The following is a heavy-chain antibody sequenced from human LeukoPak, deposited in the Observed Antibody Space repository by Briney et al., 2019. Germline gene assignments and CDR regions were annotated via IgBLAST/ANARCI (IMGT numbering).Heavy chain of an antibody. V-gene: IGHV6-1*01. CDR2: TYYWSEWYN. CDR3: ARSMGGLDY. CDR1: GDSVSRNNAA. J-gene: IGHJ4*02. Sequence: SQTLSLTCAISGDSVSRNNAAWNWIRQSPSRGLELLGRTYYWSEWYNDYAVSVISRITINPDTAKNQFSLQLNSVTPEDTAVYYCARSMGGLDYWGQGTLVTVSS. D-gene: IGHD2-8*01.